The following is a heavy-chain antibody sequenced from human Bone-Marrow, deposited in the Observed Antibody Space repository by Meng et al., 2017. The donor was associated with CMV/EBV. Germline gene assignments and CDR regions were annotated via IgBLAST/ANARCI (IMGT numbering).Heavy chain of an antibody. Sequence: GESLKISCAASGFTFSSYAMHWVRQAPGKGLEWVAVISYDGSNKYYADSVKGRFTISRDNSKNTLYLQMNSLRTEDTAGYYCARDANTAFDIWGQGTMVTVSS. V-gene: IGHV3-30-3*01. CDR1: GFTFSSYA. CDR2: ISYDGSNK. CDR3: ARDANTAFDI. J-gene: IGHJ3*02.